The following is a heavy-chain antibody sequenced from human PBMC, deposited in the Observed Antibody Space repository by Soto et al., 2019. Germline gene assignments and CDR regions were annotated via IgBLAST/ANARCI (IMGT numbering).Heavy chain of an antibody. D-gene: IGHD6-19*01. J-gene: IGHJ4*02. CDR2: ISAYNGNT. CDR3: ARGGKPYSSGWYYFDY. V-gene: IGHV1-18*01. Sequence: ASVKVSCKASGYTFTSYGISWVRQAPGRGLEWMGWISAYNGNTNYAQKLQGRVTMTTDTSTSTAYMELRSLRSDDTAVYYCARGGKPYSSGWYYFDYWGQGTLVTVSS. CDR1: GYTFTSYG.